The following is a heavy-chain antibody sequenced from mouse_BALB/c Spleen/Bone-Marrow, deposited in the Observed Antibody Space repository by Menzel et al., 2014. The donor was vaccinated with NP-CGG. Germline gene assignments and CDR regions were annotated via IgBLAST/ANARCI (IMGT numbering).Heavy chain of an antibody. Sequence: EVKLVESGAELVKPGASVKLSCTASGFNIKDTYMHWVKQRPEQGLEWIGRIDPANGNTKYDPKFQGKATITADTSSNTAYLQLSSLTSEDTADYYCARWDGNYIYAMDYWGQGTSVTVSS. V-gene: IGHV14-3*02. CDR1: GFNIKDTY. CDR2: IDPANGNT. J-gene: IGHJ4*01. CDR3: ARWDGNYIYAMDY. D-gene: IGHD2-1*01.